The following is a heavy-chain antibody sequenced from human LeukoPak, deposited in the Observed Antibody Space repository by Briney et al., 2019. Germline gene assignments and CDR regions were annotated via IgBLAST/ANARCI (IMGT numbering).Heavy chain of an antibody. Sequence: GGSLRLSCAASGFTFSNAWMSWVRQAPGKGLEWVGRIKSKTDGGTTDYAAPVKGRFTISRDDSKNTLYLQMNSLKTEDTAVYYCTTDPLRTVVKDYWGQGTLVTVSS. V-gene: IGHV3-15*01. CDR2: IKSKTDGGTT. CDR1: GFTFSNAW. D-gene: IGHD4-23*01. CDR3: TTDPLRTVVKDY. J-gene: IGHJ4*02.